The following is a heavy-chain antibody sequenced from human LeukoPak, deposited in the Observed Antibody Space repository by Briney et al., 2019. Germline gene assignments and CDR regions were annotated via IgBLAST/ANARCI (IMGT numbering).Heavy chain of an antibody. J-gene: IGHJ5*02. CDR1: GFTFSSYG. CDR3: ARYGQQWLNWFDP. CDR2: IWYDGSNK. V-gene: IGHV3-33*01. D-gene: IGHD6-19*01. Sequence: GGSLRLSCAASGFTFSSYGMHWVRQAPGKGLEWVAVIWYDGSNKYYADSVKGRFTISRDNSKNTLYLQMNSLRAEDTAVYYCARYGQQWLNWFDPWGQGTLVTVSS.